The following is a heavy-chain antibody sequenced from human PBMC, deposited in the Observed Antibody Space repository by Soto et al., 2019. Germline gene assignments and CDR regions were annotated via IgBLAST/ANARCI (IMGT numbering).Heavy chain of an antibody. J-gene: IGHJ4*02. CDR1: GDSISSIKW. D-gene: IGHD4-17*01. Sequence: SETLSLTCTVSGDSISSIKWWSWVRQPPGERLEWIGEVFHSGTANYNPSLKSRLTFSADTSKNQFSLKLTSVTAADTAVYYCASASGDYLVLGGYYLDSWGQGTLVTVS. V-gene: IGHV4-4*02. CDR2: VFHSGTA. CDR3: ASASGDYLVLGGYYLDS.